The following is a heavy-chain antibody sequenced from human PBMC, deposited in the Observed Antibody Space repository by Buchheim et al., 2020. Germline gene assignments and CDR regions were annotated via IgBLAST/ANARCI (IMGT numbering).Heavy chain of an antibody. CDR3: ARALSSGWYSHPDY. CDR1: GFTFSSYS. CDR2: ISSSSSTI. J-gene: IGHJ4*02. V-gene: IGHV3-48*01. Sequence: EVQLVESGGGLVQPGGSLRLSCAASGFTFSSYSMNWVRQAPGKGLEWVSYISSSSSTIYYADSVKGRFTISRDNAKNSLYLQMNSLRAEDTAVYYCARALSSGWYSHPDYWGQGTL. D-gene: IGHD6-19*01.